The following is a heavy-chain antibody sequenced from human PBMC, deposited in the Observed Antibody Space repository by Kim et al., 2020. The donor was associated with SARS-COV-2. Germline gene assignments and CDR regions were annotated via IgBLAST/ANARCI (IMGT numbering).Heavy chain of an antibody. V-gene: IGHV1-8*01. D-gene: IGHD4-17*01. Sequence: SAQKSQGRLTMTRNTSITTAYMELSSLRSEDTAVYYCARRNTVTTRTLDFWGQGTLVTVSS. J-gene: IGHJ4*02. CDR3: ARRNTVTTRTLDF.